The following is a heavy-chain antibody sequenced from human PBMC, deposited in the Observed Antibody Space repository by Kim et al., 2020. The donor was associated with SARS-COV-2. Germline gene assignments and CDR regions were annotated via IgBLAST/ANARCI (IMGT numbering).Heavy chain of an antibody. CDR3: AKSGQLDN. Sequence: GGSLRLSCAASGFTFSSYAMSWVCQAQGKGPEWVSSITDSGGSTSYAASVKGRLTISRDNSKNTLYLQMNSLRAEDTALYYCAKSGQLDNWGQGTLVTVS. CDR2: ITDSGGST. CDR1: GFTFSSYA. V-gene: IGHV3-23*01. J-gene: IGHJ4*02. D-gene: IGHD5-12*01.